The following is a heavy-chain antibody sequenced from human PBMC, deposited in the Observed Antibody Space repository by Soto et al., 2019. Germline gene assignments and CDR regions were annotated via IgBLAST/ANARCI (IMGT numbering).Heavy chain of an antibody. CDR2: IWYDGSNK. CDR1: GFTFSSYG. CDR3: ARERKSGYFDY. J-gene: IGHJ4*02. Sequence: QVQLVESGGGVVQPGRSLRLSCAASGFTFSSYGMHWVRQAPGKGLEWVAVIWYDGSNKYYADSVKGRFTISRDNSKNTLYLQVNSLRAEDTAVYYCARERKSGYFDYWGQGTLVTVSS. D-gene: IGHD3-3*01. V-gene: IGHV3-33*01.